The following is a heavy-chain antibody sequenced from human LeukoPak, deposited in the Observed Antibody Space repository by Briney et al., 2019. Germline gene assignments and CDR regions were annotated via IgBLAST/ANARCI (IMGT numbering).Heavy chain of an antibody. CDR1: GGSISSGGYY. CDR2: IYHSGST. J-gene: IGHJ5*02. D-gene: IGHD1-20*01. CDR3: ARLDTFNWNPA. Sequence: PSETLSLTCTVSGGSISSGGYYWSWIRQPPGKGLEWIGYIYHSGSTYYNPSLKSRVTISVDTSKNQFSLKLSSVTAADTAVYYCARLDTFNWNPAWGQGTLVTVSS. V-gene: IGHV4-30-2*03.